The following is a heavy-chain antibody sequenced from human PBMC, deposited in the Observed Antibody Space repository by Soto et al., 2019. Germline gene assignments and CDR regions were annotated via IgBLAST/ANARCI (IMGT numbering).Heavy chain of an antibody. Sequence: EVQQVESGGGLVQPGGSLRLSCAASGFTFSSYSMNWVRQAPGKGLEWVSYISSSSSTIYYADSVKVRFTIARDKAKNSLYLQINSLRAEDTAVYYCAREALLNWFDPWGQRTLVTVSS. D-gene: IGHD2-15*01. CDR1: GFTFSSYS. CDR2: ISSSSSTI. J-gene: IGHJ5*02. CDR3: AREALLNWFDP. V-gene: IGHV3-48*01.